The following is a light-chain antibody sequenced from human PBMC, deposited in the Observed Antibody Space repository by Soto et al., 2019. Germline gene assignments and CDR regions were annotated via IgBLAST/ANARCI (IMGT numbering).Light chain of an antibody. Sequence: AIQLTQSPSSLSASVGDRVTITCRASQGISSALVWYQQKPGKAPKLLIYGASSLESGVPSRFSGGGSGTDFTLTIRNLQPEDFATYHCQQFKNYPRTFGQGTKLEIK. CDR2: GAS. V-gene: IGKV1D-13*01. CDR3: QQFKNYPRT. J-gene: IGKJ2*01. CDR1: QGISSA.